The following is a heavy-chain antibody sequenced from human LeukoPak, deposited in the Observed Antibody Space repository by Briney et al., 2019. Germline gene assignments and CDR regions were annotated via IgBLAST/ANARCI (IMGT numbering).Heavy chain of an antibody. CDR3: AKEAQSSGRYLPEYYFDS. V-gene: IGHV3-33*06. J-gene: IGHJ4*02. CDR1: GFDFSRYG. Sequence: GGSLRLSCEGSGFDFSRYGMHWVRQAPGKELEWVAMIWFDESNKYYVDSVQGRFTISRDNSKNMMYLQMNSLRVEDTAVYYCAKEAQSSGRYLPEYYFDSWGQGTLVTVSS. D-gene: IGHD3-22*01. CDR2: IWFDESNK.